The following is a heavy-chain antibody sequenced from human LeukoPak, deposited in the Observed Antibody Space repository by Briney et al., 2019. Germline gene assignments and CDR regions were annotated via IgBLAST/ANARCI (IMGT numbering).Heavy chain of an antibody. J-gene: IGHJ4*02. CDR3: ARDKSAAAGPTDLYYFDY. CDR2: ISGSGGST. CDR1: GFTFSSYG. D-gene: IGHD6-13*01. Sequence: QPGGSLRLSCAASGFTFSSYGMSWVRQAPGKGLEWVSAISGSGGSTYYADSVKGRLSISRDNSKNTLYLQMNSLRAEDTAVYYCARDKSAAAGPTDLYYFDYWGQGTLVTVSS. V-gene: IGHV3-23*01.